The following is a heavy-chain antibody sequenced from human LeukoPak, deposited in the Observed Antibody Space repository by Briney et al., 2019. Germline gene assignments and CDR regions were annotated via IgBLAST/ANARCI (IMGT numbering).Heavy chain of an antibody. CDR3: ARDDGLDALDI. D-gene: IGHD2-8*01. CDR2: INGTAIDT. V-gene: IGHV3-23*01. Sequence: PGGSLRLSCAASGFTIMNSAMNWVRQAPGKGLEWVSAINGTAIDTDYTDSVKGRFTISRDNSKNTLYLQMNSLRAEDTAVYYCARDDGLDALDIWGQGTMVTVSS. CDR1: GFTIMNSA. J-gene: IGHJ3*02.